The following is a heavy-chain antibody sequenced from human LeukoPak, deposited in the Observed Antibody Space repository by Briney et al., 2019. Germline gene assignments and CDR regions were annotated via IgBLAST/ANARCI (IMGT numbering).Heavy chain of an antibody. CDR2: INHSGST. CDR1: GESFSGYY. J-gene: IGHJ5*02. Sequence: PSETLSLTCAVYGESFSGYYWSWIRQPPGKGLEWIGEINHSGSTNYNPSLKSRVTISVDTSKNQFSLKLSSVTAADTAVYYCARAYGSGSNGWFDPWGQGTLVTVSS. D-gene: IGHD3-10*01. V-gene: IGHV4-34*01. CDR3: ARAYGSGSNGWFDP.